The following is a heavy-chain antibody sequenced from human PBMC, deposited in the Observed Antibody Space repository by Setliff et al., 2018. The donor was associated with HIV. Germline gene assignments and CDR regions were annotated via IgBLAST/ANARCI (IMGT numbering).Heavy chain of an antibody. CDR3: ARPLTTSFNFWGDAFAI. J-gene: IGHJ3*02. CDR2: IYHAGNT. V-gene: IGHV4-38-2*02. CDR1: GYSISSGYY. D-gene: IGHD3-3*01. Sequence: PSETLSLTCTVTGYSISSGYYWAWIRQPPGKGLEWIGYIYHAGNTYYNPSLKSRVTISVDTSKNQISLRLNSLTAADTAVYYCARPLTTSFNFWGDAFAIWGQGTLVTVSS.